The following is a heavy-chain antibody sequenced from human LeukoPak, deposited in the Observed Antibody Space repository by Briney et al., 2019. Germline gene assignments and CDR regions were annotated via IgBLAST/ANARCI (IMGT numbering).Heavy chain of an antibody. D-gene: IGHD4-11*01. J-gene: IGHJ3*02. Sequence: SETLSLTCTVSGGSISSSSYYWGWIRQPPGKGLEWIGSIYYSGSTYYNPSLKSRVTISVDTSKNQFSLKLSSVTAADTAVYYCASTTRHTVTEAFDIWGQGTMVTVSS. CDR2: IYYSGST. V-gene: IGHV4-39*01. CDR1: GGSISSSSYY. CDR3: ASTTRHTVTEAFDI.